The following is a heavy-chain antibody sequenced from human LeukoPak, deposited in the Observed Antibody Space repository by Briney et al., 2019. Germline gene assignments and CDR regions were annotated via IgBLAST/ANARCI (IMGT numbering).Heavy chain of an antibody. CDR2: ISGSGGST. V-gene: IGHV3-23*01. D-gene: IGHD3-22*01. J-gene: IGHJ4*02. CDR3: TKDSAYYDSSD. CDR1: IFTFSSYA. Sequence: AGGSLRLSCAASIFTFSSYAMSWVRQAPGKGLEWVSAISGSGGSTYYADSVKGRFTISRDNSKDTLYLQMNNLRAEDTAVYYSTKDSAYYDSSDWGQGTLVTVSS.